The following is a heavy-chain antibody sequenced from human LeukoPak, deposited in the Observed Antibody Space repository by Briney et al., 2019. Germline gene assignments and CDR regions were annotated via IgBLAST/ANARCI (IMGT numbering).Heavy chain of an antibody. J-gene: IGHJ4*02. Sequence: SETLSLTCTVSGASISHYYWSWIRQPPGRGLEWIGCAFYTGSTNYNPSLKSRVTISIDTSKSQFSLRLTFVTAADTAIYYCARGLMMAVAGRGEFHYWGQGTLVTVSS. CDR1: GASISHYY. V-gene: IGHV4-59*01. CDR3: ARGLMMAVAGRGEFHY. CDR2: AFYTGST. D-gene: IGHD6-13*01.